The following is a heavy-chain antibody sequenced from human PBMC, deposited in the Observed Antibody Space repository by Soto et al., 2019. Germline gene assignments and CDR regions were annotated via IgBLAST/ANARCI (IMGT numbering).Heavy chain of an antibody. Sequence: GGSLRLSCAASGFTFSSYAMHWVRQAPGKGLEWVAVISYDGSNKYYADSVKGRFTISRDNSKNTLYLQMNSLRAEDTAVYYCASNDPGRLYYYGMDVWGQGTTVTVSS. D-gene: IGHD2-8*01. CDR1: GFTFSSYA. CDR2: ISYDGSNK. CDR3: ASNDPGRLYYYGMDV. V-gene: IGHV3-30-3*01. J-gene: IGHJ6*02.